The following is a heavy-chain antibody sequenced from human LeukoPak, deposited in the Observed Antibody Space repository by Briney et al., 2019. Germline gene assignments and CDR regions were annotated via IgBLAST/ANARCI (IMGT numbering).Heavy chain of an antibody. V-gene: IGHV3-13*04. CDR3: ARGRGWGTFDI. CDR1: GFTFSSYD. Sequence: TGGSLRLSRAASGFTFSSYDMHWVRQGTGKGLEWVSAIGTAGDTYYPGSVKGRFTTSRENAKNSLYLQMNSLRVGDTAVYYCARGRGWGTFDIWGQGTMVTVSS. D-gene: IGHD3-10*01. CDR2: IGTAGDT. J-gene: IGHJ3*02.